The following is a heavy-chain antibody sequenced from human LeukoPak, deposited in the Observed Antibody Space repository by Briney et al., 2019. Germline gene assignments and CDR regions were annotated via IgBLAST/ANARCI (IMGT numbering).Heavy chain of an antibody. V-gene: IGHV1-69*04. D-gene: IGHD1-26*01. CDR3: ASSGSYYGPDAFDI. Sequence: GASVKVSCKASGGTFSSYAISWVRQAPGQGLEWMGRIIPILGIANYAQKFQGSVTITADKSTSTAYMELSSLRSEDTAVYYCASSGSYYGPDAFDIWGQGTMVTVSS. CDR1: GGTFSSYA. CDR2: IIPILGIA. J-gene: IGHJ3*02.